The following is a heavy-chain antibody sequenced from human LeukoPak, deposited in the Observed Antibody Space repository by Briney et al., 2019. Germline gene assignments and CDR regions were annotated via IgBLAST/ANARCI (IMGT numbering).Heavy chain of an antibody. CDR1: GFTFDDYA. CDR3: ATERQKYFDY. V-gene: IGHV3-43*01. Sequence: GGSLRLSCAASGFTFDDYAMHWVRQAPGKGLEWVSLISWDGGSTYYADSVKGRFTISRDNNKNSLSLQMNSLRTEDTALYYCATERQKYFDYWGQGTLVTVSS. J-gene: IGHJ4*02. CDR2: ISWDGGST.